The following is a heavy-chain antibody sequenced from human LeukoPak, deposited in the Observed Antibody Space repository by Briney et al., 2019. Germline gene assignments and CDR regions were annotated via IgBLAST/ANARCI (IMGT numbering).Heavy chain of an antibody. CDR3: ARGTGIAQQNLYYFDY. J-gene: IGHJ4*02. D-gene: IGHD2-21*01. V-gene: IGHV4-38-2*02. CDR2: IYHSGST. Sequence: SETLSLTCTVSGYSISSGYYWGWIRQPPGKGLEWIESIYHSGSTNYNPSLKSRVTISVDTSKNQFSLKLSSVTAADTAVYYCARGTGIAQQNLYYFDYWGQGTLVTVSS. CDR1: GYSISSGYY.